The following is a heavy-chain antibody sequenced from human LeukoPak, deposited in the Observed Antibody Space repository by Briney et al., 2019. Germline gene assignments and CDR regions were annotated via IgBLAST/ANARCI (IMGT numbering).Heavy chain of an antibody. J-gene: IGHJ4*02. CDR2: IYYSGGT. V-gene: IGHV4-59*01. Sequence: PAETLSLTCTVSGCSISSYDLSWIRQPPGKGLEWVAYIYYSGGTNYNPSLERGGTISVGTSKNHSSVKLSTVPASDTAVDYYSRARPMVRGYYFDYWGQGTLVTVSS. CDR3: SRARPMVRGYYFDY. CDR1: GCSISSYD. D-gene: IGHD3-10*01.